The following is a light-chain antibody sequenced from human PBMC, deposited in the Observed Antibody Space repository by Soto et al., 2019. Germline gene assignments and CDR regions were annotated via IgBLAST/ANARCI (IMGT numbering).Light chain of an antibody. CDR1: SSDVGGYNY. V-gene: IGLV2-14*01. Sequence: QSALAQPASVSGSPGQSITISCTGTSSDVGGYNYVSWYQQHPGKAPKLMIYEVSNRPSGVSSRFSGSKSGNTASLTISGLQAEDEADHYCSSYKSSSTLYVFGTGTKVTVL. CDR2: EVS. CDR3: SSYKSSSTLYV. J-gene: IGLJ1*01.